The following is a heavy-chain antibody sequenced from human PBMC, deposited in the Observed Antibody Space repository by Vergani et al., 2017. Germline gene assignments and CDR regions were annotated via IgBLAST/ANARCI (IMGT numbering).Heavy chain of an antibody. D-gene: IGHD5-12*01. J-gene: IGHJ6*02. V-gene: IGHV3-23*01. CDR3: AKANPRNRGYDYLYDYHAMDV. Sequence: EVQLLESGGDLVQPGGSLRLSCAASGFTFNHYAMNWVRQAPGKGLEWVSGISGSGGSTYYAGSVKGRFTISRDSSKNTLYLQMNSLSAGDTAVYYCAKANPRNRGYDYLYDYHAMDVWCQGSTVTVSS. CDR1: GFTFNHYA. CDR2: ISGSGGST.